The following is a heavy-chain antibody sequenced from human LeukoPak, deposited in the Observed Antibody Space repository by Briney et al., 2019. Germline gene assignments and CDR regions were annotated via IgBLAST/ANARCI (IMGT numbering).Heavy chain of an antibody. Sequence: QPGRSLRLSCAASGFTFSSYAMHWVRQAPGKGLEWVAVISYDGSNKYYADSVKGRFTISRDNSKNTLYLQMNSLRAEDTAVYYCAKDLAQVVVYAFDIWGQGTMVTVSS. CDR3: AKDLAQVVVYAFDI. D-gene: IGHD3-22*01. CDR1: GFTFSSYA. J-gene: IGHJ3*02. V-gene: IGHV3-30*04. CDR2: ISYDGSNK.